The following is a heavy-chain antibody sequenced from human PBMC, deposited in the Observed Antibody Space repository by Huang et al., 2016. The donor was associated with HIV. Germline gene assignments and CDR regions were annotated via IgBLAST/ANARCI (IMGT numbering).Heavy chain of an antibody. V-gene: IGHV1-24*01. J-gene: IGHJ4*02. Sequence: QVQLVQSGAEVKKPGASVKVSCKVSGYTLTELSMHWVRQAPGKGLEGMGGFDTEGGETIYAQKCQGRVTMTEETSTDTAYMELSSLRSEDTAVYYCATVYRRFRNHDSGDYYFDYWDQGTLVTVSS. CDR2: FDTEGGET. D-gene: IGHD3-22*01. CDR1: GYTLTELS. CDR3: ATVYRRFRNHDSGDYYFDY.